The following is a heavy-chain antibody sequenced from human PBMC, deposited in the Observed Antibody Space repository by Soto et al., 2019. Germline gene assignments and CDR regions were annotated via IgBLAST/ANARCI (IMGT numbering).Heavy chain of an antibody. J-gene: IGHJ5*02. CDR2: ISGNGGGT. CDR3: ARTAYGDYNWFDP. D-gene: IGHD4-17*01. Sequence: EVQLLESGGGLVQPGGSLRLSCAASGFTFSNYDMSWVRQAPGKGLEWVSGISGNGGGTYYADSVKGRFTISRDNSKNTLYLQMNSPRAEDTAIYYGARTAYGDYNWFDPWGLGTLVTVSS. V-gene: IGHV3-23*01. CDR1: GFTFSNYD.